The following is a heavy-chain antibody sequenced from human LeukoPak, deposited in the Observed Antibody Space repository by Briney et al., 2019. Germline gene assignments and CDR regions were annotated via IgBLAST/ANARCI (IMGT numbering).Heavy chain of an antibody. J-gene: IGHJ4*02. Sequence: SETLSLTCTVSGGSISSYYWSWLRQPPGKGLEWIGYIYYSRTTNYNPSLKSRVTMSVDTSKNQFSLNLNSVTAADTAVYYCATDLGDGYNFYFDYWGQGTLVTVSS. CDR1: GGSISSYY. CDR2: IYYSRTT. D-gene: IGHD5-24*01. CDR3: ATDLGDGYNFYFDY. V-gene: IGHV4-59*01.